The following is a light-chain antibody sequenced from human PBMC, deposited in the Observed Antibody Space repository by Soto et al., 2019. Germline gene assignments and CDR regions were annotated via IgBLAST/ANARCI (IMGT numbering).Light chain of an antibody. J-gene: IGKJ1*01. CDR2: GAS. CDR3: QQHNNWPPWT. CDR1: QSVANN. V-gene: IGKV3-15*01. Sequence: EIVVTQSPATPSVSPGERATLSCRASQSVANNVAWYQQKPGQPPRLLLYGASTRAAGVPARFSGSGYGRQFSLTISSLQSEDFAIYHCQQHNNWPPWTFGQGTKVDIK.